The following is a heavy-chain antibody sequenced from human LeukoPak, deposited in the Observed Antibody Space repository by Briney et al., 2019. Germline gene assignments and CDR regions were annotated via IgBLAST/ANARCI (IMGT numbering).Heavy chain of an antibody. Sequence: ADSVKGRFTISRDNSKNTLYLQMNSLRAEGTAVYYCARRKVRGVIRVRYYYMDVWGKGTTVTISS. V-gene: IGHV3-30*05. J-gene: IGHJ6*03. CDR3: ARRKVRGVIRVRYYYMDV. D-gene: IGHD3-10*01.